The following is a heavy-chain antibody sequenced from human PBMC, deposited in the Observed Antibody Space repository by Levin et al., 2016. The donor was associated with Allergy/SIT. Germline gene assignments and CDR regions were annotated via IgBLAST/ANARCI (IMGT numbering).Heavy chain of an antibody. D-gene: IGHD4-23*01. CDR2: IYYSGST. V-gene: IGHV4-59*01. Sequence: WIRQPPGKGLEWIGYIYYSGSTNYNPSLKSRVTISVDTSKNQFSLKLSSVTAADTAVYYCARGRTTVVTPYDYWGQGTLVTVSS. J-gene: IGHJ4*02. CDR3: ARGRTTVVTPYDY.